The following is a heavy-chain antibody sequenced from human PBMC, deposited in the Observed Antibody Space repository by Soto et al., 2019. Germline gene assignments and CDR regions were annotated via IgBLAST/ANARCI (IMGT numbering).Heavy chain of an antibody. CDR3: ARDGISYYYAHYFYGMDV. Sequence: QVQLVQSGAEVKKPGASVRVSCKASGYKFTNHGISWVRQAPGQGLEWMGWISAYDGNTNYSQQLQVRVTMTTDTSTSKAYMAVMGLRADDTAVYYCARDGISYYYAHYFYGMDVWGPGTTVTVSS. D-gene: IGHD3-22*01. CDR2: ISAYDGNT. CDR1: GYKFTNHG. J-gene: IGHJ6*02. V-gene: IGHV1-18*01.